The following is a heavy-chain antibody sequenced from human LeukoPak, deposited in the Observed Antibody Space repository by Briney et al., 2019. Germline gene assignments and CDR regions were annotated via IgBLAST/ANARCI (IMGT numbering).Heavy chain of an antibody. CDR3: AREAGGVLWFGEFYYFDY. CDR1: GGSFSGYY. V-gene: IGHV4-34*01. D-gene: IGHD3-10*01. J-gene: IGHJ4*02. CDR2: INHSGST. Sequence: SETLSLTCAVYGGSFSGYYWSWIRQPPGKGLEWIGEINHSGSTNYNPSLKSRVTISVDTSKNQFSLKPSSVTAADTAVYYCAREAGGVLWFGEFYYFDYWGQGTLVTVSS.